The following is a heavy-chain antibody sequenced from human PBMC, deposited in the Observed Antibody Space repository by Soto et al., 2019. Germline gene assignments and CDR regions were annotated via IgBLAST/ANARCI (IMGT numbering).Heavy chain of an antibody. CDR2: ISGSGGST. CDR1: GFTFSSYA. CDR3: AKMRYDSSGYPYYGMDV. J-gene: IGHJ6*02. Sequence: GGSLRLSCAASGFTFSSYAMSWVRQAPGKGLEWVSAISGSGGSTYYADSVKGRFTISRDNSKNTLYLQMNSLRAEDTAVYYCAKMRYDSSGYPYYGMDVWGQGTTVTVSS. V-gene: IGHV3-23*01. D-gene: IGHD3-22*01.